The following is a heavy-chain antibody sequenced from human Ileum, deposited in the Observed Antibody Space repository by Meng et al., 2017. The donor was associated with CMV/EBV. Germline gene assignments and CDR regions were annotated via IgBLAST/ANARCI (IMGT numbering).Heavy chain of an antibody. D-gene: IGHD2-2*01. V-gene: IGHV3-13*01. Sequence: FTFSNYDIHWVRQATGRGLEWVSGITSAGDTYYPDSVKGRFTISRENAKNSLYLQMNSLRAGDTAVYYCARGPYCTSFSCYYGAFDIWGQGTMVTVSS. CDR1: FTFSNYD. CDR2: ITSAGDT. J-gene: IGHJ3*02. CDR3: ARGPYCTSFSCYYGAFDI.